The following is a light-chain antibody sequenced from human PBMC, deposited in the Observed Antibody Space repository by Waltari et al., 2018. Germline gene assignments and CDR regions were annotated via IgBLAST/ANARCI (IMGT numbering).Light chain of an antibody. CDR3: QQSYSTPQKT. CDR2: AAS. Sequence: DIQMTQSPSSLSASVGDRVTITCRASQSISSYLNCYQQKPGKAPKLLIYAASSLQSGVPSRFSGSGSGTDFTLTISSLQPEDFATYYCQQSYSTPQKTFGQGTKVEIK. V-gene: IGKV1-39*01. CDR1: QSISSY. J-gene: IGKJ1*01.